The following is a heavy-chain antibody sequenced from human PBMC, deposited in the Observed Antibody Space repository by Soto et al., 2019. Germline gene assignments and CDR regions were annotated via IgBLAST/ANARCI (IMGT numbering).Heavy chain of an antibody. V-gene: IGHV3-30-3*01. J-gene: IGHJ3*02. CDR1: GFTFSSYA. CDR3: ASPTIRDHSAFDI. Sequence: QVQLVESGGGVVQPGRSLRLSCAASGFTFSSYAMHWFRQAPGKGLEWVAVISSDGSKKYYADSGKGRFTIFRDNSKNTLYLQMNSLRPEDTAVYYCASPTIRDHSAFDIWGQGTMVTV. CDR2: ISSDGSKK. D-gene: IGHD5-18*01.